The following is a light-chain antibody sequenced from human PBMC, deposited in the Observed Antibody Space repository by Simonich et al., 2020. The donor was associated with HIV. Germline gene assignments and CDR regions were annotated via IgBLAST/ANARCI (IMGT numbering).Light chain of an antibody. CDR2: WAS. V-gene: IGKV4-1*01. CDR3: QQYYSTPLT. Sequence: DIVMTQSPDSLAVSLGERATINCKSNQSVLYSSNNKNYLAWYHQKPGQPPKLIIYWASTRESGVPGRFRGSGSGTDFTLTISSLQAEDVAVYYCQQYYSTPLTFGGGTKVEIK. CDR1: QSVLYSSNNKNY. J-gene: IGKJ4*01.